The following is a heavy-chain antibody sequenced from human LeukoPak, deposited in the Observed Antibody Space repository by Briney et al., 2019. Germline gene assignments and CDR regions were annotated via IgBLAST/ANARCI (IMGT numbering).Heavy chain of an antibody. CDR2: ISAYNGNT. Sequence: ASVTVSCKASGYTFTNYGISWVRQAPGQGLDWMGWISAYNGNTNYAQKLQGRVTMTTDTSTSTAYMELRSLRSDDTAVYYCAISTQYCSSTSCYIVSFDYWGQGTLVTVSS. CDR1: GYTFTNYG. V-gene: IGHV1-18*01. D-gene: IGHD2-2*02. J-gene: IGHJ4*02. CDR3: AISTQYCSSTSCYIVSFDY.